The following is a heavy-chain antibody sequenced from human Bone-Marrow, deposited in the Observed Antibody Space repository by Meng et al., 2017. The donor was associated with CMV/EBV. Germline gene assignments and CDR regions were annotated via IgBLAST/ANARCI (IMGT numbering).Heavy chain of an antibody. Sequence: SATLSLTCTVSGGSISSYYWSWIRQPPGKGLEWIGYIYYSGSTNYNPSLKSRVTISVDTSKNQFSLKLSSVTAADTAVYYCARDRLEGFDYCGQGTLVTVSS. V-gene: IGHV4-59*01. CDR3: ARDRLEGFDY. CDR1: GGSISSYY. CDR2: IYYSGST. J-gene: IGHJ4*02.